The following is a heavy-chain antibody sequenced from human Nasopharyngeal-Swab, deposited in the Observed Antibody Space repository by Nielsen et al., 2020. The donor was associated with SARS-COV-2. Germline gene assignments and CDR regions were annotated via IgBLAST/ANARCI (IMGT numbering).Heavy chain of an antibody. CDR3: ARDSDIPYSGYGMDV. D-gene: IGHD6-13*01. CDR2: IKQDGSGS. V-gene: IGHV3-7*01. Sequence: GGSLRLSCAASGFTFSKFYMSWVRQAAGKGLEWVANIKQDGSGSYYVDSVKGRFTISRDDANNSLYLQMNSLRAEDTAVYYCARDSDIPYSGYGMDVWGQGTTVTVSS. J-gene: IGHJ6*02. CDR1: GFTFSKFY.